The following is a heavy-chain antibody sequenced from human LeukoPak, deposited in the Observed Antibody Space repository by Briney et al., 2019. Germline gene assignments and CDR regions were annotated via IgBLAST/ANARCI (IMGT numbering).Heavy chain of an antibody. D-gene: IGHD3-16*02. CDR1: GGSISSSSYY. CDR3: ARANMITFGGVIARLDAFDI. V-gene: IGHV4-61*02. Sequence: PSETLSLTCTVSGGSISSSSYYWSWIRQPAGKRLEWIGRIYTSGSTNYNPSLKSRVTISVDTSKNQLSLKLSSVTAADTAVYYCARANMITFGGVIARLDAFDIWGQGTMVTVSS. CDR2: IYTSGST. J-gene: IGHJ3*02.